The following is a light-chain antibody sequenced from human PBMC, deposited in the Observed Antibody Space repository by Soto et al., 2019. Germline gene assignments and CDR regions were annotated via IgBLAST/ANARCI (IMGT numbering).Light chain of an antibody. CDR1: QSFTSIY. CDR3: HQYDSWT. Sequence: EIVLTQSPGTLSLSPWEVATLSCRASQSFTSIYLAWYQQKPGQAPRLLIYGASSRATGIPDRFSGSGSGTDFTLTISRLEPEDFAVYYCHQYDSWTFGHGSKGDIK. V-gene: IGKV3-20*01. CDR2: GAS. J-gene: IGKJ1*01.